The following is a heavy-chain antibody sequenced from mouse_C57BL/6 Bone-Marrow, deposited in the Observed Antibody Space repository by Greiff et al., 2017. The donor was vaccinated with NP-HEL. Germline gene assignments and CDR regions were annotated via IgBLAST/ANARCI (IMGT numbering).Heavy chain of an antibody. Sequence: DVQLVESGGGLVKPGGSLKLSCAASGFTFSSYAMSWVRQTPEKRLEWVATISDGGSYTYYPANVKGRFTISRDNAKNNLYLQMSHLKSEDTAMYYCANSGYWGQGTTLTVSS. CDR1: GFTFSSYA. J-gene: IGHJ2*01. V-gene: IGHV5-4*01. D-gene: IGHD1-3*01. CDR2: ISDGGSYT. CDR3: ANSGY.